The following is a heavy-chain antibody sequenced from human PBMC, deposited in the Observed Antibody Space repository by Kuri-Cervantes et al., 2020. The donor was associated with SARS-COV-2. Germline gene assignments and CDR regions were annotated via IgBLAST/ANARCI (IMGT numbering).Heavy chain of an antibody. Sequence: GSLRLSCAASGFTFSNAWMSWVRQAPGKGLEWIGEINHSGSTNYNPSLKSRVTVSVDTSKNQFSLKLSSVTAADTAVCYCARGTKTSGCSGGSCYPGAFSNWYFDLWGRGTLVTVSS. CDR2: INHSGST. J-gene: IGHJ2*01. V-gene: IGHV4-34*01. D-gene: IGHD2-15*01. CDR3: ARGTKTSGCSGGSCYPGAFSNWYFDL. CDR1: GFTFSNAW.